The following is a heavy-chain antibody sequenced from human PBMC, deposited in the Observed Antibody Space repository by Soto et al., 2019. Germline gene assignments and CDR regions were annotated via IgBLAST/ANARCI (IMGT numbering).Heavy chain of an antibody. Sequence: GGSLRLSCAASGFTFSSYSMNWVRQAPGKGLEWVSSISSSSSYIYYADSVKGRFTISRDNAKNSLYLQMNSLRAEGTAVYYCASTYDSSGYYYFDYWGQGTLVTVSS. CDR1: GFTFSSYS. CDR3: ASTYDSSGYYYFDY. D-gene: IGHD3-22*01. J-gene: IGHJ4*02. CDR2: ISSSSSYI. V-gene: IGHV3-21*01.